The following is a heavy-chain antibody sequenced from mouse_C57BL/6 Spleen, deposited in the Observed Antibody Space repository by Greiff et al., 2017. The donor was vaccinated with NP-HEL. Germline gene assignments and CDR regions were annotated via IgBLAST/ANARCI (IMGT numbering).Heavy chain of an antibody. D-gene: IGHD1-1*01. Sequence: EVQRVESGGGLVKPGGSLKLSCAASGFTFSSYAMSWVRQTPEKRLEWVATISDGGSYTYYPDNVKGRFTISRDNAKNNLYLQMSHLKSEDTAMYYCAMDYYGSSYVPPWFAYWGQGTLVTVSA. CDR2: ISDGGSYT. CDR3: AMDYYGSSYVPPWFAY. J-gene: IGHJ3*01. V-gene: IGHV5-4*01. CDR1: GFTFSSYA.